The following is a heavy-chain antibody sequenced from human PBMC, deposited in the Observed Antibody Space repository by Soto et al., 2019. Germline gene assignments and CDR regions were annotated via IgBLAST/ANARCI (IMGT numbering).Heavy chain of an antibody. CDR1: GGSFSGYY. D-gene: IGHD3-10*01. Sequence: QVQLQQWGAGLLKPSETLSLTCAVYGGSFSGYYWSWIRQPPGKGLEWIGEINHSGSTNYNPSLKSRVTISVDTSKNQFPLKLSSVTAADTAVYYCARGRPITMVRGVTGLDYWGQGTLVTVSS. CDR3: ARGRPITMVRGVTGLDY. V-gene: IGHV4-34*01. CDR2: INHSGST. J-gene: IGHJ4*02.